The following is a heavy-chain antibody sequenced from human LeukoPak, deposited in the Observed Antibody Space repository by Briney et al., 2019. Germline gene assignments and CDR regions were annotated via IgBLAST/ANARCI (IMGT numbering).Heavy chain of an antibody. CDR3: ARPNLAAAGGYFDY. J-gene: IGHJ4*02. V-gene: IGHV1-69*05. D-gene: IGHD6-13*01. Sequence: SVKVSCKVSGYTLTELSMHWVRQAPGKGLEWMGGIIPIFGTANYAQKFQGRVTITTDESTSTAYMELSSLRSEDTAVYYCARPNLAAAGGYFDYWGQGTLVTVSS. CDR2: IIPIFGTA. CDR1: GYTLTELS.